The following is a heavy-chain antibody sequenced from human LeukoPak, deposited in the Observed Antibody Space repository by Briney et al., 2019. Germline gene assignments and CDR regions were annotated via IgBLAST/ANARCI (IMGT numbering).Heavy chain of an antibody. D-gene: IGHD3-3*01. CDR1: GGSISSYY. Sequence: SETLSLTCTVSGGSISSYYWSWIRQPPGKGLEWIGYTYYSGSTNYNPSLKGRVTISVDTSKNQFSLKLSSVTAADTAVYYCAREHPSYDFWSGYYPLWGQGTLVTVSS. CDR2: TYYSGST. V-gene: IGHV4-59*12. CDR3: AREHPSYDFWSGYYPL. J-gene: IGHJ4*02.